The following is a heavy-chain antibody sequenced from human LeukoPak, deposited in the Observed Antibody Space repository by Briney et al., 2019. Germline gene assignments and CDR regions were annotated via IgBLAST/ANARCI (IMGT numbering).Heavy chain of an antibody. V-gene: IGHV3-30*02. Sequence: AGGSLRLSCAASGFTFSSYGMHWVRQAPGKGLEWVAFIRYDGSNKYYADSVKGRFTISRDNSKNTLYLQMNSLRAEDTAVYYCAKTSGTRVKGNYWGQGTLVTVSS. D-gene: IGHD1-1*01. CDR3: AKTSGTRVKGNY. J-gene: IGHJ4*02. CDR2: IRYDGSNK. CDR1: GFTFSSYG.